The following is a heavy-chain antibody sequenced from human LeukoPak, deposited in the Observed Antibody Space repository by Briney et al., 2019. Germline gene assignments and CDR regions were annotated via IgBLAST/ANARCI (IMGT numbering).Heavy chain of an antibody. CDR1: GFTFSSYS. CDR3: ARERSAAGTPFEDY. V-gene: IGHV3-21*01. J-gene: IGHJ4*02. CDR2: ISSSSSYI. Sequence: GGSLRLSCAASGFTFSSYSMNWVRQAPGKGLEWVSSISSSSSYIYYADSVKGRFTISRDNAKNSLYLQMNSLRAEDTAVYYCARERSAAGTPFEDYWGQGTLVTVSS. D-gene: IGHD6-13*01.